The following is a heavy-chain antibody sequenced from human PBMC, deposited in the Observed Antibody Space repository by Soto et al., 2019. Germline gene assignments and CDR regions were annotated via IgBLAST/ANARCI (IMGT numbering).Heavy chain of an antibody. V-gene: IGHV3-74*01. CDR3: ATAEVDY. CDR1: GFTFGNSW. CDR2: TNSDGSST. Sequence: GGSLRLSCAASGFTFGNSWMHWVRQAPGEGLEWVSRTNSDGSSTNYADSVKGRFTVSRDNAKNTLYLQMNSLRAEDTAVYYCATAEVDYWGPGTLVTVSS. J-gene: IGHJ4*02.